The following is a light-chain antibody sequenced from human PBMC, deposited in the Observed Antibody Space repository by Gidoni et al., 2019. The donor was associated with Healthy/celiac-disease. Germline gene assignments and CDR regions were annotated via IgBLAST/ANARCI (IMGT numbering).Light chain of an antibody. V-gene: IGKV3-11*01. CDR3: QQRINWPPLT. CDR2: DAS. CDR1: QSVSSY. Sequence: VLTQSPATLSLSPGERATLSCRASQSVSSYLVWYQQKPGQAPRLLIYDASNRATGSPARFSGSGSWTDFTLTISSLEPEDFAVYYCQQRINWPPLTFGGGTKVEIK. J-gene: IGKJ4*01.